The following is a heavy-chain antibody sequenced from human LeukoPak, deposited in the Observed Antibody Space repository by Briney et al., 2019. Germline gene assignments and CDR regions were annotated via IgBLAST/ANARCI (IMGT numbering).Heavy chain of an antibody. J-gene: IGHJ3*02. Sequence: PGGSLRLSCAASGFTFSISAINWVRQAPGKGLEWISCISGSGRTTYYADSVRGRFTISRDNSKNTLYLQMNSLRAEDTAVYYCARPGGNVNAFDIWGQGTMVTVSS. CDR2: ISGSGRTT. D-gene: IGHD4-23*01. CDR3: ARPGGNVNAFDI. CDR1: GFTFSISA. V-gene: IGHV3-23*01.